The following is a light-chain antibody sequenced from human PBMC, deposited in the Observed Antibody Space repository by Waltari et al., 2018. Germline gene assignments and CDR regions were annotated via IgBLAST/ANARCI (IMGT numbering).Light chain of an antibody. CDR2: GAS. CDR1: QYITKRN. CDR3: QQYGSSVMYT. V-gene: IGKV3-20*01. Sequence: EVMLTQSPGTLSLSPGERATVSCRPSQYITKRNLAWYQQKPGQAPRLLIYGASSRAAGIPDRFSGSGSGTDFTLTISRLEPEDFALYYCQQYGSSVMYTFGQGTKVEMK. J-gene: IGKJ2*01.